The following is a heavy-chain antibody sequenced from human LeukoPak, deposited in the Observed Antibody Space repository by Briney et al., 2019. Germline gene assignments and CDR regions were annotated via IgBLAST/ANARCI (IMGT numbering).Heavy chain of an antibody. V-gene: IGHV4-28*01. CDR3: ARRYCSSTSCYPFDY. D-gene: IGHD2-2*01. CDR2: IYYSGST. CDR1: GYSISSNNW. Sequence: SDTLSLTCAVSGYSISSNNWWAWIRQPPGKGLEWIGYIYYSGSTNYNPSLKSRVTISVDTSKNQFSLKLSSVTAADTAVYYCARRYCSSTSCYPFDYWGQGTLVTVSS. J-gene: IGHJ4*02.